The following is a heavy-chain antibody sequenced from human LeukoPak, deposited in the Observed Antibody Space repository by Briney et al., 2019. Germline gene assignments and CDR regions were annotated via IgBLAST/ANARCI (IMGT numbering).Heavy chain of an antibody. Sequence: SVKVSCKASGGTFSSYAISWVRQAPGQGLEWMGGIIPIFGTANYAQKFQGRVTITADESTSTAYMELSSLRSEDTAVYYWSRVGMVRGDFNRFDPLGQGTLVTVSS. CDR2: IIPIFGTA. D-gene: IGHD3-10*01. CDR1: GGTFSSYA. J-gene: IGHJ5*02. CDR3: SRVGMVRGDFNRFDP. V-gene: IGHV1-69*13.